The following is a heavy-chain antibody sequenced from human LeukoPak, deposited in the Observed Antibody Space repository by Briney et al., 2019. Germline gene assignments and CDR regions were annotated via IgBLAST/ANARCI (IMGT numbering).Heavy chain of an antibody. V-gene: IGHV4-34*01. CDR3: ARHMLGGKRSFDS. D-gene: IGHD4-23*01. CDR2: INHSGST. CDR1: GGSFSGYY. J-gene: IGHJ4*02. Sequence: SETLSLTCAVYGGSFSGYYWSWIRQPPGKWLEWIGEINHSGSTNYNPSLKSRATISADTSKNQFSLNLSSVTAADTAVYYCARHMLGGKRSFDSWGQGTLVTVSS.